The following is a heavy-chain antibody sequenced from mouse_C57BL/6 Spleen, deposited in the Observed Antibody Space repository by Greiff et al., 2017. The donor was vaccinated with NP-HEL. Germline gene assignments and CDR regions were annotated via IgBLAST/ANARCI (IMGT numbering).Heavy chain of an antibody. CDR2: IYPRDGST. J-gene: IGHJ1*03. CDR1: GYTFTDHT. CDR3: ARSPYYYGSSNWYFDV. V-gene: IGHV1-78*01. D-gene: IGHD1-1*01. Sequence: QVQLKASDAELVKPGASVKISCKVSGYTFTDHTLHWMTQRPDQGLEWIGYIYPRDGSTKYNEKFKGKATLTADKSSSTAYMQLNSLTSEDSAVYFCARSPYYYGSSNWYFDVWGTGTTVTVSS.